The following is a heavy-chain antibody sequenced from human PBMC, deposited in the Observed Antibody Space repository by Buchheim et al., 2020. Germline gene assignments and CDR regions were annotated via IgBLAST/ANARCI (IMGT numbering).Heavy chain of an antibody. J-gene: IGHJ6*03. CDR3: ARGPGYDFWSGAYYYMDV. CDR2: ISSSSSTI. CDR1: GFTFSSYS. D-gene: IGHD3-3*01. V-gene: IGHV3-48*01. Sequence: EVQLVESGGGLVQPGGSLRLSCAASGFTFSSYSMNWVRQAPGKGLEWVSYISSSSSTIYYADSVKGRFTISRANAKNSLYLQMNSLRAEDTAVYYCARGPGYDFWSGAYYYMDVWGKGTT.